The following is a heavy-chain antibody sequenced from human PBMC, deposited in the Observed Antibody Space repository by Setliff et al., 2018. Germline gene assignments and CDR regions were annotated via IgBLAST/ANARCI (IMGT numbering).Heavy chain of an antibody. J-gene: IGHJ4*02. CDR1: GFTFSNYG. CDR3: ARDGGEY. CDR2: IWNDGSNK. V-gene: IGHV3-33*01. Sequence: LGGSLRLSCVASGFTFSNYGIHWVRQAPGKGLEWVALIWNDGSNKFYGDSVRGRFTISRDNSKSTLYLQMDSLRAEDTAVYYCARDGGEYWGQGTLVTVSS. D-gene: IGHD3-16*01.